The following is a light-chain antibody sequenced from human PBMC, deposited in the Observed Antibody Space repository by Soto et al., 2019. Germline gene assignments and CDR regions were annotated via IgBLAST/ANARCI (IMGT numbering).Light chain of an antibody. J-gene: IGKJ1*01. CDR2: KAS. Sequence: DIQMTQSPSTLSASVGNRVTITCRASQSLSSWLAWYQQKPGKAPKLLLYKASNLESGVPSGFSGSGSGTEVTLTISSLQPDDFATYYCQQYNSYWTFGEGTKVEFK. CDR1: QSLSSW. CDR3: QQYNSYWT. V-gene: IGKV1-5*03.